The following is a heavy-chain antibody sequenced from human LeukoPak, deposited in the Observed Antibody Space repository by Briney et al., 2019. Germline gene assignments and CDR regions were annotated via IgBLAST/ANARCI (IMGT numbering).Heavy chain of an antibody. CDR2: IYYSGST. CDR3: ARGSLWFGER. CDR1: GGSISSYY. V-gene: IGHV4-59*01. D-gene: IGHD3-10*01. J-gene: IGHJ4*02. Sequence: SETLSLTCTVSGGSISSYYWSWIRQPPGKGLEWIGYIYYSGSTNYNPSLKSRVTISVDASKNQFSLKLSSVTAADTAVYYCARGSLWFGERWGQGTLVTVSS.